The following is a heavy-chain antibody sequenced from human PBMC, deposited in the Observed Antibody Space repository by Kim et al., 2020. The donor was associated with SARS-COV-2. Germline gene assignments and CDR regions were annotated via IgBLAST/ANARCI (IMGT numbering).Heavy chain of an antibody. J-gene: IGHJ4*02. CDR2: INHSGST. CDR1: GGSFSVYY. V-gene: IGHV4-34*01. D-gene: IGHD3-9*01. Sequence: SETLSLTCAVYGGSFSVYYWSWIRQPPGKGLEWIGEINHSGSTNYNPSLKSRVTISVDTSKNQFSLKLSSVTAADTAVYYCARGLRYFDWLSQLFDYWGQGTLVTVSS. CDR3: ARGLRYFDWLSQLFDY.